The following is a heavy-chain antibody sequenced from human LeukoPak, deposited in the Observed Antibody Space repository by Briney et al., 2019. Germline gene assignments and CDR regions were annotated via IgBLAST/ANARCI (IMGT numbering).Heavy chain of an antibody. D-gene: IGHD3-10*01. CDR3: ARLGDSGYYGSGSYYNFDY. CDR2: ISAYNGNT. J-gene: IGHJ4*02. Sequence: VASVKVSCKASGYTFTSYGISWVRQAPGQGLEWMGWISAYNGNTNYAQKLQGRVTMTTDTSTSTAYMELRSLRSGDTAVYYCARLGDSGYYGSGSYYNFDYWGQGTLVTVSS. CDR1: GYTFTSYG. V-gene: IGHV1-18*01.